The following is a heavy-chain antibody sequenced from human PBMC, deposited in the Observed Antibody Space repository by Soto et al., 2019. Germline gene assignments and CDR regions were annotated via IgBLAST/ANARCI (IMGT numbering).Heavy chain of an antibody. Sequence: SETLSLTCTVSGGSISSGDYYWSWIRQPPGKGLEWIGEINHSGSTNYNPSLKSRVTISVDTSKNQFSLKLSSVTAADTAVYYCARGFSSWYPSDAFDIWGQGTMVTVSS. J-gene: IGHJ3*02. D-gene: IGHD6-13*01. CDR2: INHSGST. V-gene: IGHV4-30-4*01. CDR3: ARGFSSWYPSDAFDI. CDR1: GGSISSGDYY.